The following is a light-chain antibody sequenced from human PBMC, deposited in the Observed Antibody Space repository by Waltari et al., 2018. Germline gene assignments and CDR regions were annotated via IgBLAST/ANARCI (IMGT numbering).Light chain of an antibody. CDR1: SSNIGNNY. Sequence: HSVLTQPPSVSAAPGQDVTIFCYGSSSNIGNNYVSWYQQVPGTAPKLLIFDNNERPSGIPDRFSGSKSGTSATLDITGLQTGDEAHYYCATWDSSLSGGVFGGGTKVTVL. J-gene: IGLJ2*01. V-gene: IGLV1-51*01. CDR3: ATWDSSLSGGV. CDR2: DNN.